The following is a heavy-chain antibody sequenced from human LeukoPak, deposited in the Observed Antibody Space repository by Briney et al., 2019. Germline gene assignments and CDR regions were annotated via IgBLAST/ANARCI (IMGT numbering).Heavy chain of an antibody. V-gene: IGHV4-39*02. J-gene: IGHJ3*02. CDR3: ARARKQQLYFDAFDI. CDR1: GGSISSSSYY. D-gene: IGHD6-13*01. CDR2: IYYSGIT. Sequence: SETLSLTCTVSGGSISSSSYYWGWIRQPPGKGLEWIGSIYYSGITYDNPSLKSRVTISVDTSKNHFSLKLSSVTAADTAVYYCARARKQQLYFDAFDIWGQGTMVTVSS.